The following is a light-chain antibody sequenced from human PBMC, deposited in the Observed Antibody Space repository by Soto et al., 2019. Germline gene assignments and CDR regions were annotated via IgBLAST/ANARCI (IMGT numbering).Light chain of an antibody. Sequence: DIQMTQSPSSLSASVGDRVTITCRASQSISSYLNWYQQKPGKAPKLLIYDASTLQSGVPSRFSGGGSGTEFTLTISSLQPEDFATYYCQQYDIFSTFGQGTKVDIK. CDR1: QSISSY. J-gene: IGKJ1*01. CDR3: QQYDIFST. CDR2: DAS. V-gene: IGKV1-39*01.